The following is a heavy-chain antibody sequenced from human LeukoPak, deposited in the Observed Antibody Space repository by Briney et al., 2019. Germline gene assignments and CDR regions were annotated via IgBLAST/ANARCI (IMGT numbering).Heavy chain of an antibody. V-gene: IGHV4-30-4*01. Sequence: PSETLSLTCTVSGGSISSGDYYWSWIRQPPGKGLEWIGYIYHSGSTYYNPSLKSRVTISVDRSKNQFSLKLSSVTAADTAVYYCARVRNGDYGYWGQGTLVTVSS. CDR2: IYHSGST. D-gene: IGHD4-17*01. CDR1: GGSISSGDYY. CDR3: ARVRNGDYGY. J-gene: IGHJ4*02.